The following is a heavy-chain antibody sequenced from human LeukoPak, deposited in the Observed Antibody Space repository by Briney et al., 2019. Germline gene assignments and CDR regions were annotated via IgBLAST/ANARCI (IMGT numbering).Heavy chain of an antibody. J-gene: IGHJ5*02. CDR2: INPNSGGT. Sequence: XCKASGYTFTGYYMHWVRQAPGQGLEGMGWINPNSGGTNYAQKFQGRVTMTRDRAISTAYMEVSRLRCDDTAVYYCARAYCSSTSCSPRGLFDPWGLGTLVTVSS. V-gene: IGHV1-2*02. CDR1: GYTFTGYY. D-gene: IGHD2-2*01. CDR3: ARAYCSSTSCSPRGLFDP.